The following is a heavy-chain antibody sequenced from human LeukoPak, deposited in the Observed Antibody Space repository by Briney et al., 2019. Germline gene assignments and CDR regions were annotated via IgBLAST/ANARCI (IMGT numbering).Heavy chain of an antibody. V-gene: IGHV3-33*01. CDR3: ARDCYDSSGQFHAGAQPFDI. CDR2: IWYDGINK. CDR1: GFTFRTFG. Sequence: PGRSLSLFCAPSGFTFRTFGMHWVRQAPGKGLEWVAIIWYDGINKYYADSVKGRFTISRDNYKNTLYLQMNSLRAEDTAVYYCARDCYDSSGQFHAGAQPFDIWRQGAMVSDPS. D-gene: IGHD3-22*01. J-gene: IGHJ3*02.